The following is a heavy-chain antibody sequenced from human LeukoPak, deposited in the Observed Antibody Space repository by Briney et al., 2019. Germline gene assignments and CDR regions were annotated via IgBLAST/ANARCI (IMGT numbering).Heavy chain of an antibody. V-gene: IGHV1-18*01. D-gene: IGHD3-9*01. CDR1: GYTFTSYG. CDR2: ISAYNGNT. J-gene: IGHJ4*02. Sequence: ASVKVSCKASGYTFTSYGISWVRQAPGQGLEWMGWISAYNGNTNYAQKLQGRVTMTIDTSTSTAYMELRSLRSDDTAVYYCARMLNYDILTGYQYYFDYWGQGTLVTVSS. CDR3: ARMLNYDILTGYQYYFDY.